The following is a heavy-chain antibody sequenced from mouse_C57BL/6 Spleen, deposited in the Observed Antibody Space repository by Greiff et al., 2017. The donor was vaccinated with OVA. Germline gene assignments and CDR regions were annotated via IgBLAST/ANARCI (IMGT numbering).Heavy chain of an antibody. Sequence: QVQLQQPGAELVKPGASVKMSCKASGYTFTSYWLTWVKQRPGQGLEWIGDIYPGSGSTNYNEKFKSKATLTVDTSSSTAYMQLSSLTSEDSAVYYCARSPDGYYSWFAYWGQGTLVTVSA. CDR1: GYTFTSYW. CDR2: IYPGSGST. D-gene: IGHD2-3*01. J-gene: IGHJ3*01. CDR3: ARSPDGYYSWFAY. V-gene: IGHV1-55*01.